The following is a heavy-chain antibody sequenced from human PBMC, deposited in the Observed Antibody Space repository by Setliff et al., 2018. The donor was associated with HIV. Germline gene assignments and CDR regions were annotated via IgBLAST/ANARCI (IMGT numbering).Heavy chain of an antibody. D-gene: IGHD3-16*01. CDR1: GFTFGDYA. CDR2: IRSKAYGGTT. V-gene: IGHV3-49*03. J-gene: IGHJ6*03. Sequence: GGSLRLSCTASGFTFGDYAMSWFRQAPGKGLEWVGFIRSKAYGGTTEYAASVKGRFTISRDDSKSIAYLKMDSLKTEDTAVYYCGRVGGAAEPYYYFMDVWGKGTTVTVSS. CDR3: GRVGGAAEPYYYFMDV.